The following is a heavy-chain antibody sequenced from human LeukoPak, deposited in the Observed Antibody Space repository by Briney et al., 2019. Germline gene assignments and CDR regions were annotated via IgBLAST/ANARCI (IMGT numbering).Heavy chain of an antibody. V-gene: IGHV1-8*01. CDR2: MNPNSGNT. D-gene: IGHD3-22*01. CDR3: ARGCRPYYYDSSGPTYYYYMDV. Sequence: GASVKVSCKASGYTFTSYDINWVRQATGQGLEWMGWMNPNSGNTGYAQKFQGRVTMTRNTSISTAYMELSSLRSEDTAVYYCARGCRPYYYDSSGPTYYYYMDVWGKGPTVTVSS. CDR1: GYTFTSYD. J-gene: IGHJ6*03.